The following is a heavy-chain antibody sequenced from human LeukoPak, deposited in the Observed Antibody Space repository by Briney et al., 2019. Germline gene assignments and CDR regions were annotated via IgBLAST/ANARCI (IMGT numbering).Heavy chain of an antibody. D-gene: IGHD3-10*01. CDR2: INPNSGGT. Sequence: ASVKVSCKVSGYTFIGYYIHWVRQAPGQGLEWMGWINPNSGGTNYAQKFQGRVTMTRDRSTSTVYMELSSLRSEDTAVYYCARDRDFGGYYYMDVWGKGTTVTVSS. CDR1: GYTFIGYY. V-gene: IGHV1-2*02. CDR3: ARDRDFGGYYYMDV. J-gene: IGHJ6*03.